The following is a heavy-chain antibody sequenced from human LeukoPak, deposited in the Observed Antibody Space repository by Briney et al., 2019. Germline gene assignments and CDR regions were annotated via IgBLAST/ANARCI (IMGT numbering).Heavy chain of an antibody. D-gene: IGHD3-10*01. CDR1: AFTFSSYE. CDR2: ISSSGSTI. V-gene: IGHV3-48*03. CDR3: ARDLRVVRGVIEYYFDY. Sequence: GGSLRPSRAPSAFTFSSYEMNWVRQAPGRGLEWVSYISSSGSTIYYADCVKGRVTISRDDSKNTLYLQMNCLRAEDTAVYYFARDLRVVRGVIEYYFDYWGQGTLVTVSA. J-gene: IGHJ4*02.